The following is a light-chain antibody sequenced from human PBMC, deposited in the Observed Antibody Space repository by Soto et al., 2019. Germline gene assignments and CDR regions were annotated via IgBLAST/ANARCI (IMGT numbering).Light chain of an antibody. CDR1: SSDVGTYNY. CDR3: AAWDDSLNAL. Sequence: QSVLTQPASVSGSPGQSITISCTGTSSDVGTYNYVSWYEQHPGKAPKLIIYEVSNRPSGVSNRFSGSKSGNTASLAISGLQPEDEADYYCAAWDDSLNALFGTGTKVTVL. V-gene: IGLV2-14*01. CDR2: EVS. J-gene: IGLJ1*01.